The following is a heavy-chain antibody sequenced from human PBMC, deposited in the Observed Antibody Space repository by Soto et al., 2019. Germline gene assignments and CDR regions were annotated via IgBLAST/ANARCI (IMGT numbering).Heavy chain of an antibody. J-gene: IGHJ4*02. CDR1: GGTFSSYA. Sequence: GASVKVSCKASGGTFSSYAISWVRQAPGQGLEWMGGIIPIFGTANYAQKFQGRVTITADESTSTAYMELSSLRSEDTAVYYCARPGYYYGNHFDYWGQGTLVTVSS. D-gene: IGHD3-10*01. CDR3: ARPGYYYGNHFDY. V-gene: IGHV1-69*13. CDR2: IIPIFGTA.